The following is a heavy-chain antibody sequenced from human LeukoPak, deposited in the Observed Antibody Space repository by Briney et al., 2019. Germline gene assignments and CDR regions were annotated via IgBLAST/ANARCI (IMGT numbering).Heavy chain of an antibody. CDR2: IYYSGST. CDR1: GGSISSYY. D-gene: IGHD6-13*01. V-gene: IGHV4-59*08. CDR3: ARHREAAAFSGFDY. Sequence: PSETLSLTCTVSGGSISSYYWSWIRQPPGKGLEWIGYIYYSGSTNYNPSLKSRVTISVDSSKNQFSLKLSSVTAADTAVYYCARHREAAAFSGFDYWGQGTLVTVSS. J-gene: IGHJ4*02.